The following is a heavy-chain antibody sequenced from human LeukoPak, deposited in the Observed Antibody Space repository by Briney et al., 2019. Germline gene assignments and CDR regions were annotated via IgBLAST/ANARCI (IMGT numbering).Heavy chain of an antibody. CDR3: VVTATVDYSGDY. D-gene: IGHD2-15*01. J-gene: IGHJ4*02. Sequence: GGSLTLSCSASGFTFSSCAVHWVRQAPGKGLEYVSAIGSNGVNTYYTDSVKGRFTISSDTSKNTLYLQMSSLRAEDTAVYYCVVTATVDYSGDYWGQGTLVTVSS. CDR2: IGSNGVNT. V-gene: IGHV3-64D*08. CDR1: GFTFSSCA.